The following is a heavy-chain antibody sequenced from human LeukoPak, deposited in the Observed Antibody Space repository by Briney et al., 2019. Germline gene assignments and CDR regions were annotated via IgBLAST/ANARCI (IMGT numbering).Heavy chain of an antibody. CDR1: GFTFSSYS. J-gene: IGHJ4*02. CDR3: ARDGVGRGYYFDY. V-gene: IGHV3-48*01. CDR2: ISSSSSTI. D-gene: IGHD1-26*01. Sequence: GGSLRLSCAASGFTFSSYSMNWVRQAPGKGLEWVSYISSSSSTIYYADSVKGQFTISRDNAKNSLYLQMNSLRAEDTAVYYCARDGVGRGYYFDYWGQGTLVTVSS.